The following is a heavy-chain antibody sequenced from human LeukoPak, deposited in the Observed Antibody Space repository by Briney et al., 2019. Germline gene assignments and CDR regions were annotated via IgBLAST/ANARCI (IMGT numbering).Heavy chain of an antibody. CDR1: GYTFTSYG. CDR2: ISAYNGNT. Sequence: ASVKVSCTASGYTFTSYGISWVRQAPGQGLEWMGWISAYNGNTNYAQKLQGRVTMTTDTSTSTAYMELRSLRSDDTAVYYCARGSVPNVDTAMVTYYYGMDVWGQGTTVTVSS. CDR3: ARGSVPNVDTAMVTYYYGMDV. V-gene: IGHV1-18*01. D-gene: IGHD5-18*01. J-gene: IGHJ6*02.